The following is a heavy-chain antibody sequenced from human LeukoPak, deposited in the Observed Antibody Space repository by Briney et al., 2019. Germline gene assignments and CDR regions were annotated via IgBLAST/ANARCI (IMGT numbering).Heavy chain of an antibody. Sequence: GGSLRLSCAASGFTFSSYWMSWVRQAPGKGLEWVANINQYGSEEYYGDSVKGRFTISRDNAKNSLYLQMKSLRAEDTAVYYCAGYCSGGSCFDYWGQGTLVTVSS. J-gene: IGHJ4*02. CDR3: AGYCSGGSCFDY. D-gene: IGHD2-15*01. CDR2: INQYGSEE. V-gene: IGHV3-7*01. CDR1: GFTFSSYW.